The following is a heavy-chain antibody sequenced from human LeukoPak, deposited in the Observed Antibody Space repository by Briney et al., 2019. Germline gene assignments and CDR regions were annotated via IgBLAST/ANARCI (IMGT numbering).Heavy chain of an antibody. CDR3: ARDRGYDFWSGLFDY. V-gene: IGHV3-21*01. J-gene: IGHJ4*02. Sequence: GGSLRLSCAASGFTLSSYSVNWVRQAPGKGLEWVSSISSSSSYIYYADSVKGRFTISRDNAKNSLYLQMNGLRAEDTAVYYCARDRGYDFWSGLFDYWGQGTLVTVSS. D-gene: IGHD3-3*01. CDR2: ISSSSSYI. CDR1: GFTLSSYS.